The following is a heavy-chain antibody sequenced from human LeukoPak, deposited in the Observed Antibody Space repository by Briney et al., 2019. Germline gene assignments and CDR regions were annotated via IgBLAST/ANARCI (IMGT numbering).Heavy chain of an antibody. J-gene: IGHJ4*02. CDR3: ATVSEY. CDR1: GFTFNYFW. V-gene: IGHV3-74*01. CDR2: INHGGTAT. Sequence: GGSLRLSCAASGFTFNYFWMHWVRHVPGKGPVWVSGINHGGTATYYADSVKGRFTISRDNAKNTVYLQMNGLRAEDTSVYFCATVSEYWGQGTLVTVSS.